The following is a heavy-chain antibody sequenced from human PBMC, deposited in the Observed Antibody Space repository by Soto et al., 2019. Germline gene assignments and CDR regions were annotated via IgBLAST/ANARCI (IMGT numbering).Heavy chain of an antibody. J-gene: IGHJ5*02. D-gene: IGHD3-22*01. V-gene: IGHV4-4*02. CDR2: IYHSGST. CDR1: GGSISSSNW. CDR3: ARLGEGLRDMIVVS. Sequence: KPSETLSLTCAVSGGSISSSNWWSWVRQPPGKGLEWIGEIYHSGSTNYNPSLKSRVTISVDKSKNQFSLKLSSVTAADTAVYYCARLGEGLRDMIVVSWGQGTLVTVSS.